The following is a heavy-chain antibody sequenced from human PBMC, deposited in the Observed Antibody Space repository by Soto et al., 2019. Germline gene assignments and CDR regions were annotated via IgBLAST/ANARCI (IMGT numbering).Heavy chain of an antibody. CDR3: ARDYRSMFDY. D-gene: IGHD4-4*01. J-gene: IGHJ4*02. V-gene: IGHV3-74*01. CDR2: ISTDGSST. Sequence: EVQLVESGGGLVQPGGSLRLSCAASGFTFSSYWMHWVRQAPGKGPVWVSRISTDGSSTGYADSVKGRFTSSRDNAKNTLYLQMNSRRAEDTAVYYCARDYRSMFDYWGQGTLVTVSS. CDR1: GFTFSSYW.